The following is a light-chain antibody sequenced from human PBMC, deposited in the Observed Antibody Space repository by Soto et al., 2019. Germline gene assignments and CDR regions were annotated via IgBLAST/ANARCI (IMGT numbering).Light chain of an antibody. J-gene: IGKJ2*01. V-gene: IGKV3-20*01. CDR2: GAS. Sequence: EIVLTQSPGTLSLSPGERATLSCRASQSVSSNYLAWYQQKPGQAPRLLIYGASSRATGITDRFSGSGSGTDVTLTISRLEPEDFAVYYCQQHGGSPSYTFGQGTKLEIQ. CDR3: QQHGGSPSYT. CDR1: QSVSSNY.